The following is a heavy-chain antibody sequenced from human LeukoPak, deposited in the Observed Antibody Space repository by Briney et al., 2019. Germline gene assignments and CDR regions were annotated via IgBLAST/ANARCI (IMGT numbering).Heavy chain of an antibody. CDR1: GFTFVDYA. CDR2: IIWNSGSI. D-gene: IGHD3-22*01. Sequence: GGSLRLSCAVSGFTFVDYAMHWVRQARGKGLEGVSGIIWNSGSIGYADSVKGRFTISGDNAKNSLYLQMNSLRAEDTALYYCAKDYYDSSGFDYWGQGTLVTVSS. J-gene: IGHJ4*02. V-gene: IGHV3-9*01. CDR3: AKDYYDSSGFDY.